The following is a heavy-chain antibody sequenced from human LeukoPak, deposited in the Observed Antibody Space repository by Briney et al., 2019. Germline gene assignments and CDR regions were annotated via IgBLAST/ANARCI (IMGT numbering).Heavy chain of an antibody. CDR3: ARSVYSYGSYYFDY. CDR2: FDPEDGET. V-gene: IGHV1-24*01. J-gene: IGHJ4*02. D-gene: IGHD5-18*01. CDR1: GYTLTELS. Sequence: ASVKVSCKVSGYTLTELSMHWVRQAPGKGLEWMGGFDPEDGETIYAQKFQGRVTMTRNTSISTAYMELSSLRSEDTAVYYCARSVYSYGSYYFDYWGQGTLVTVSS.